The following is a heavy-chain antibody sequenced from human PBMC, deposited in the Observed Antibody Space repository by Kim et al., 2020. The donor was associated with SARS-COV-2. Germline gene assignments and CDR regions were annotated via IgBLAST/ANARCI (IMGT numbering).Heavy chain of an antibody. CDR3: ARDPVFMSRGMDV. D-gene: IGHD3-10*02. Sequence: YADSVKGRFTISRDNSKNTLYLQMNSLRAEDTAVYYCARDPVFMSRGMDVWGQGTTVTVSS. V-gene: IGHV3-33*01. J-gene: IGHJ6*02.